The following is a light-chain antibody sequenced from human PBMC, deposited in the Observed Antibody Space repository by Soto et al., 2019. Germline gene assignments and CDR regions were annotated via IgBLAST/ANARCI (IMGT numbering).Light chain of an antibody. Sequence: GDRVTITCRASKSISPYLAGYQQKPGKAPKLLIYMASSLQSGVPSRFSGRGSGTEFTLTISSLQPDDFATYYCQQSNSYPWTFGQGTQVDI. CDR2: MAS. J-gene: IGKJ1*01. V-gene: IGKV1-5*03. CDR3: QQSNSYPWT. CDR1: KSISPY.